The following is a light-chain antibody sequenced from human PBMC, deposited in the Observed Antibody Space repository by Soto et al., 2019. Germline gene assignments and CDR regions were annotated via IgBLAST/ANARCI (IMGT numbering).Light chain of an antibody. J-gene: IGKJ5*01. V-gene: IGKV1-39*01. CDR1: QNISHY. CDR2: ATS. Sequence: DIQMTQPPLCLSASVRHRATCNGRASQNISHYVHWHQQKPGTAPKLLIYATSTLQSGVPSRFSGSGSGTDFTLAISNLQPEDFATYYCQQSDSIPITFGQGTRLEIK. CDR3: QQSDSIPIT.